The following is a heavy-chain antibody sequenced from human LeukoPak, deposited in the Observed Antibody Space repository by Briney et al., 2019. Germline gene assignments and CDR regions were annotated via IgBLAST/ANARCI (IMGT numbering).Heavy chain of an antibody. J-gene: IGHJ4*02. V-gene: IGHV3-30*04. CDR1: GFTFSSYA. CDR3: ARDTTWFGEFDY. CDR2: ISYDGSNK. Sequence: PGRFLRLSCAASGFTFSSYAMHWVRQAPGKGLEWVAVISYDGSNKYYADSVKGRFTISRDNSKNTLYLQMNSLRAEDTAVYYCARDTTWFGEFDYWGQGTLVTVSS. D-gene: IGHD3-10*01.